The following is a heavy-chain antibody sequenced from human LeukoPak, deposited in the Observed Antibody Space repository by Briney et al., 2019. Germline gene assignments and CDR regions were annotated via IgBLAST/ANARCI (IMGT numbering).Heavy chain of an antibody. CDR3: ARIERGDSGYDYVYFDY. Sequence: VGSLRLSCAASGFTFSSYSMNWVRQAPGKGLEWVSSISSSSSYIYYADSVKGRFTISRDNAKNSLYLQMNSLRAEDTAVYYCARIERGDSGYDYVYFDYWGQGTLVTVSS. V-gene: IGHV3-21*01. D-gene: IGHD5-12*01. CDR1: GFTFSSYS. CDR2: ISSSSSYI. J-gene: IGHJ4*02.